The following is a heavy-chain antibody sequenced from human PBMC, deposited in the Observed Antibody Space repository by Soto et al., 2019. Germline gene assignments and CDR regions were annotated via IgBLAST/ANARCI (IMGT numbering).Heavy chain of an antibody. CDR1: GYTFTNYY. V-gene: IGHV1-46*01. CDR2: ISPGGGSA. J-gene: IGHJ6*02. CDR3: AGEGDVPYYYGMDI. D-gene: IGHD2-21*02. Sequence: ASVKVSCKASGYTFTNYYIHWVRQAPGQGLEWMGIISPGGGSARYAQKFQGRVTLTTDTSTSTVYMELSSLRSEDTAVYYCAGEGDVPYYYGMDIWGRGTTVTVSS.